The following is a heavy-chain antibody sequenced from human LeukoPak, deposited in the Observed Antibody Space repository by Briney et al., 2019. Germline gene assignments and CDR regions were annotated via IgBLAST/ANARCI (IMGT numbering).Heavy chain of an antibody. CDR2: ISSSSSYI. V-gene: IGHV3-21*01. Sequence: GGSLRLSCAASGFTFSSYAMSWVRQAPGKGLEWVSSISSSSSYIYYADSVKGRFTISRDNAKNSLYLQMNSLRAEDTAVYYCSRSHGTSLGPFDYWGQGTLVTVSS. CDR1: GFTFSSYA. D-gene: IGHD1-26*01. CDR3: SRSHGTSLGPFDY. J-gene: IGHJ4*02.